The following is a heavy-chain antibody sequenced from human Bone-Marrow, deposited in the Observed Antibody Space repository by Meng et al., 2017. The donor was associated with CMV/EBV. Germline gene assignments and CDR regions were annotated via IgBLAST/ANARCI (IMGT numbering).Heavy chain of an antibody. CDR2: IRYDGSNK. Sequence: GGSLRLSCAASGFTFSSYGMHWVRQAPGKGLEWVAFIRYDGSNKYYADSVKGRFTISRDNSKNTLYLQMNSLRAEDTAVYYCAKEDGTYYDFWSGYYSYGMDVWGQGNTVNVAS. CDR3: AKEDGTYYDFWSGYYSYGMDV. V-gene: IGHV3-30*02. J-gene: IGHJ6*01. D-gene: IGHD3-3*01. CDR1: GFTFSSYG.